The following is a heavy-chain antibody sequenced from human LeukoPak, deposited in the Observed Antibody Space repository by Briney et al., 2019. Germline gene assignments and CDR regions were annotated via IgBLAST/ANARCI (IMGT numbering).Heavy chain of an antibody. V-gene: IGHV3-23*01. CDR3: ARASGLRSFTLNS. J-gene: IGHJ4*02. D-gene: IGHD3-3*01. CDR1: GFTFTSYA. CDR2: ISDGTAGT. Sequence: GGSLRHSCAASGFTFTSYAMNWVRQAPGKGLEWVSRISDGTAGTYYADSVKGRFTISRDNSKNTLYLQMNSLRAEDTAVYYCARASGLRSFTLNSWGLGTLVTVSS.